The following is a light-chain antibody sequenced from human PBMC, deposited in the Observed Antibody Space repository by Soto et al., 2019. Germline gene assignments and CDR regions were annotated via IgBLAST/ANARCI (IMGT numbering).Light chain of an antibody. CDR3: AVWDDSLSGYV. J-gene: IGLJ1*01. CDR2: SDI. CDR1: SSNIGVNT. V-gene: IGLV1-44*01. Sequence: QSVLTQPPSASGTPGQRVTISCSGSSSNIGVNTANWFQQLPGTAPKLVMYSDIHRPSGVPDRFSGSKSGTSASLAISGLQSEDEADYYCAVWDDSLSGYVFGTGTKVTVL.